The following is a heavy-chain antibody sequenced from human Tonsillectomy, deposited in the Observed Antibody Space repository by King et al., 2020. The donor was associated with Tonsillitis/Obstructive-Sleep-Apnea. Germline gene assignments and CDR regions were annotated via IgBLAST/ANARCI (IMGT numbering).Heavy chain of an antibody. CDR3: ARVSGYSYGFAGAFDI. D-gene: IGHD5-18*01. CDR1: GFTFDDYG. J-gene: IGHJ3*02. CDR2: INWNGVST. Sequence: VQLVESGGGVVRPGGSLRLSCAASGFTFDDYGMSWVRQAPGKGLEWGSGINWNGVSTGYADSVKGRFTISRDNAKNSLYLQMNSLRAEDTALYYCARVSGYSYGFAGAFDIWGQGTMVTVSS. V-gene: IGHV3-20*04.